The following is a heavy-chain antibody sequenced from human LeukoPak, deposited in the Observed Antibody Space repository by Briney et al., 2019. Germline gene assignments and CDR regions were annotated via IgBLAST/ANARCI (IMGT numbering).Heavy chain of an antibody. D-gene: IGHD3-10*01. Sequence: SETLSLTCSVSGASISGSRGYLWGWIRQPPEKGLEWIGSFSYSGRTYYNPSLKSRVTISVDTSKNQFSLKLSSVTAADTAVYYCARVLLWFGELRSNWFDPWGQGTLVTVSS. V-gene: IGHV4-39*07. CDR3: ARVLLWFGELRSNWFDP. J-gene: IGHJ5*02. CDR2: FSYSGRT. CDR1: GASISGSRGYL.